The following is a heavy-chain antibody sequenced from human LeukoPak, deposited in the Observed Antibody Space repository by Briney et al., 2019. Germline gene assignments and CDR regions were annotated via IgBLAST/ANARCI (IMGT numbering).Heavy chain of an antibody. V-gene: IGHV4-59*12. CDR2: IYYSGST. CDR3: ARGEGEAFDI. J-gene: IGHJ3*02. CDR1: GGSISSYY. D-gene: IGHD3-16*01. Sequence: SETLSLTCIVSGGSISSYYWSWIRQPPGKGLEWIGYIYYSGSTNYNPSLKSRITISVDTSKNQFSLKLSSVTAADTAVYYCARGEGEAFDIWGQGTMVTVSS.